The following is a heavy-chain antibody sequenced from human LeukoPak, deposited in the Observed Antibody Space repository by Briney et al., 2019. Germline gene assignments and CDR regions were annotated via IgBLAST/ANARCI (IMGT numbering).Heavy chain of an antibody. V-gene: IGHV1-46*01. Sequence: ASVKVSCKASGYTFTTYYMHWVRQAPGQGLEWVGIINPRGGSTTYAQKFQGRVTMARDTSTSTVYMELSSLKSDDTAVYYCARGGGPGNYPFDFWGQGTLVTVSS. CDR1: GYTFTTYY. CDR3: ARGGGPGNYPFDF. D-gene: IGHD1-7*01. CDR2: INPRGGST. J-gene: IGHJ4*02.